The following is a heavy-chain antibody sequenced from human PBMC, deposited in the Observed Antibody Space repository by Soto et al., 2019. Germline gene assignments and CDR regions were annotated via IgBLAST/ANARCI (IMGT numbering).Heavy chain of an antibody. CDR1: GFTFSDHY. J-gene: IGHJ4*02. Sequence: EVQLVESGGGLVQPGGSLRLSCAASGFTFSDHYMDWVRQAPRKGLEWVGRTSNKANSYTTEYAASVKGRFTISREDSKNPLYQQMNSLKTEVTAVYYCARQAREYYESSGYYPYFDYWGQGTLVTVSS. V-gene: IGHV3-72*01. CDR3: ARQAREYYESSGYYPYFDY. D-gene: IGHD3-22*01. CDR2: TSNKANSYTT.